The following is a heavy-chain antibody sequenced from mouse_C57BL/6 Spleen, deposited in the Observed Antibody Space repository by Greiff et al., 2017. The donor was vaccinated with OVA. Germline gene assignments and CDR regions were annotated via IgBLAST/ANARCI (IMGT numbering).Heavy chain of an antibody. Sequence: VQLQQSGPELVKPGASVKISCKASGYAFSSSWMNWVKQRPGKGLEWIGRIYPGDGDTNYNGKFKGKATLTADKSSSTAYMQLSSLTSEDSAVYFCVYDCDGGFAYWGQGTLVTVSA. CDR1: GYAFSSSW. CDR3: VYDCDGGFAY. CDR2: IYPGDGDT. J-gene: IGHJ3*01. D-gene: IGHD2-4*01. V-gene: IGHV1-82*01.